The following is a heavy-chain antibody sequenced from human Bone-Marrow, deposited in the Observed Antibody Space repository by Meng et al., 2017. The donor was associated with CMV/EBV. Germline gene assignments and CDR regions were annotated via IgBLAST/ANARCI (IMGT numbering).Heavy chain of an antibody. CDR2: IPYDGSRK. CDR1: GLMFSRYA. D-gene: IGHD3-10*01. Sequence: GESLKISCEASGLMFSRYAMYWVRQAPGKGPEWVAVIPYDGSRKNYADSVKGRFTISRDNAKNSLYLQMHSLRAEDTAVYYCARDGGYGSGSYHYCYYGMDVWGQGTTVTVSS. CDR3: ARDGGYGSGSYHYCYYGMDV. J-gene: IGHJ6*02. V-gene: IGHV3-30-3*01.